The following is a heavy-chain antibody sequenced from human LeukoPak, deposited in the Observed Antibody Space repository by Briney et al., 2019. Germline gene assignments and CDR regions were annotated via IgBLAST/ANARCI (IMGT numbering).Heavy chain of an antibody. J-gene: IGHJ4*02. CDR1: GFTFSSYY. CDR2: ISSDGSNT. Sequence: PGGSLRLSCAVSGFTFSSYYMHWVRRTPGKGLVWVSRISSDGSNTNYADSVKGRFTISRDNAKNTLYLQMNSLRAEDTAVYYCIRVPYWGQGALVTVSS. V-gene: IGHV3-74*01. CDR3: IRVPY.